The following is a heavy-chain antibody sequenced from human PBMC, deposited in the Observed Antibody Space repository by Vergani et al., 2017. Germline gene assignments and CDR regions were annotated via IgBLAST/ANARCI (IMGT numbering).Heavy chain of an antibody. CDR3: AKVSRSGVAGTFGAFDI. D-gene: IGHD6-19*01. CDR2: VSVSDRRT. J-gene: IGHJ3*02. CDR1: GFTFIMHA. Sequence: EVQLLESGGDLVQPGGSLRLSCAASGFTFIMHAMSWVRQAPGKGLEWVSTVSVSDRRTHYADSVKGRFTISRDISKDTLFLHMNSLRPEDTAVYYCAKVSRSGVAGTFGAFDIWGQGTMVTVSS. V-gene: IGHV3-23*01.